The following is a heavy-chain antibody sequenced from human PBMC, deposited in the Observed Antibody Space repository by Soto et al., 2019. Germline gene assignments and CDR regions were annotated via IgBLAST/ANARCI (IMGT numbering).Heavy chain of an antibody. Sequence: EVQLLESGGGLVQPGGSLRLSCVASGFNFNFYAMSWVSRAPGKGLEWVSAISGSGSGTFYSDSVKGRFTISRDNAKNTPYLEMNTLRPDNAAVYYCAKYRIQDCTSSSCYRGGDSWGQGTLVTVSS. V-gene: IGHV3-23*01. CDR2: ISGSGSGT. D-gene: IGHD2-2*01. J-gene: IGHJ4*02. CDR1: GFNFNFYA. CDR3: AKYRIQDCTSSSCYRGGDS.